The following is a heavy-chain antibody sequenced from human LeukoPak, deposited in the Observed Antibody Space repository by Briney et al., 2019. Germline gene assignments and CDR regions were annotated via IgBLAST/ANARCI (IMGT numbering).Heavy chain of an antibody. D-gene: IGHD2-2*01. CDR1: GYTFTGYY. CDR2: TNPNSGGT. V-gene: IGHV1-2*02. J-gene: IGHJ3*02. Sequence: ASVKVSCKASGYTFTGYYMHWVRQAPGQGLEWMGWTNPNSGGTNYAQKFQGRVTMTRDTSISTAYMELSRLRSDDTAVYYCARGEFVGYCSSTSCSRGAFDIWGQGTMVTVSS. CDR3: ARGEFVGYCSSTSCSRGAFDI.